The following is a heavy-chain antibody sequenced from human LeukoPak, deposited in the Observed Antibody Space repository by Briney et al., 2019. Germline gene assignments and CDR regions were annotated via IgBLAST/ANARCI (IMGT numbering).Heavy chain of an antibody. CDR3: ARGHGIAAAGPFDY. CDR2: IIPIFGTA. J-gene: IGHJ4*02. Sequence: ASVKVSCKASGGTFSSYAISWVRQAPGQGLEWMGGIIPIFGTANYAQKFQGRVTITADESTSTAYMELSSLRSEDTAVYYCARGHGIAAAGPFDYWGQGTLVTVSS. CDR1: GGTFSSYA. V-gene: IGHV1-69*01. D-gene: IGHD6-13*01.